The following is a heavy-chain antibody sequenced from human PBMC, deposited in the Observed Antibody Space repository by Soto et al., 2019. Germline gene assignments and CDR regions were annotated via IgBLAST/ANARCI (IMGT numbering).Heavy chain of an antibody. CDR3: ARGGGPVSGAYYGMAV. Sequence: SETLSLTCAVYGGSFSGYYWSWIRRPPGKGLEWIGEINHSGSTNYNPSLKSRVTISVDTSKNQFSLKLSSVTAADTAVYYCARGGGPVSGAYYGMAVWGQGTTVTVSS. V-gene: IGHV4-34*01. CDR2: INHSGST. CDR1: GGSFSGYY. J-gene: IGHJ6*02. D-gene: IGHD3-10*01.